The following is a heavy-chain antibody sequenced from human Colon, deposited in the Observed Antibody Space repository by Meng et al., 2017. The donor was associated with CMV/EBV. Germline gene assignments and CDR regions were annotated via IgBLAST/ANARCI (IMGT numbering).Heavy chain of an antibody. J-gene: IGHJ4*02. CDR3: ARSSGYKAFLDY. D-gene: IGHD5-12*01. CDR1: GASISSMIYY. CDR2: IYYSGTT. Sequence: SETLSLTCNVSGASISSMIYYWGWIRQSPGKGLEWIGSIYYSGTTYHSPSFKSRVTISIDTSKNQFSLRLRSVTVADTAVYYCARSSGYKAFLDYWGPGMQVTVSS. V-gene: IGHV4-39*07.